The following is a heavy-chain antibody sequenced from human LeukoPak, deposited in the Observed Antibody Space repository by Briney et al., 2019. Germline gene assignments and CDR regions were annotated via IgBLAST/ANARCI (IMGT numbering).Heavy chain of an antibody. CDR2: IYSGGST. CDR1: GFIFSSNA. J-gene: IGHJ5*02. D-gene: IGHD4-23*01. Sequence: PGGSLRLSCAASGFIFSSNAMSWVRQAPGKGLEWVSVIYSGGSTYYADSVKGRFTISRDNSKNTLYLQMNSLRAEDTAVYYCARVAVKSWFDPWGQGTLVTVSS. V-gene: IGHV3-53*01. CDR3: ARVAVKSWFDP.